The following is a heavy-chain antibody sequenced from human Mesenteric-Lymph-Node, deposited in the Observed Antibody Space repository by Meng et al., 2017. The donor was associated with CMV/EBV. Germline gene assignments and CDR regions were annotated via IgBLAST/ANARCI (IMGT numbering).Heavy chain of an antibody. CDR1: GFTFRSYT. V-gene: IGHV3-23*01. CDR3: AKDMWEYQLPDGS. J-gene: IGHJ5*02. CDR2: ISGSGSTT. D-gene: IGHD2-2*01. Sequence: GESLKISCAASGFTFRSYTMSWVRQAPGEGLEWVAGISGSGSTTKYSASVEGRFIISRDNSKDTLFLQMNRLGAEDTALYFCAKDMWEYQLPDGSWGQGTLVTVSS.